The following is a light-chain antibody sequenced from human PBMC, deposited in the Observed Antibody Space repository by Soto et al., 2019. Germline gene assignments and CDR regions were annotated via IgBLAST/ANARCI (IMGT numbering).Light chain of an antibody. V-gene: IGLV2-14*01. CDR2: DVS. CDR1: SSDVGGYNY. CDR3: CSYTSGSAHVV. J-gene: IGLJ2*01. Sequence: QSALTQPASVSGSPGQSITISCTGTSSDVGGYNYVSWYQQHPGKAPKLMIYDVSNRPSGVSNRFSGSKSGNTASLTISGVQAEDEADYYCCSYTSGSAHVVFGGGTKLTVL.